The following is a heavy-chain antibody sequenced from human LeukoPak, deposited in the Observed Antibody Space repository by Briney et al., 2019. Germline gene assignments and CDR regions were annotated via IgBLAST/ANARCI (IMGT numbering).Heavy chain of an antibody. J-gene: IGHJ4*02. CDR1: GFTFSTNS. CDR3: AKTTMIVVVITTFDY. D-gene: IGHD3-22*01. V-gene: IGHV3-21*04. CDR2: ISSSSSYM. Sequence: GGSLRLSCAASGFTFSTNSMNWVRQAPGKGLEWVSSISSSSSYMFYADSVKGRFTISRDNAKKSLYLQMNSLRAEDTAVYYCAKTTMIVVVITTFDYWGQGTLVTVSS.